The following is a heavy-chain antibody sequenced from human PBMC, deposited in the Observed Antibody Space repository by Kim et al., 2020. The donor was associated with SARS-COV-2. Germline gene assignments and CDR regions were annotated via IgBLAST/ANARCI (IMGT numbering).Heavy chain of an antibody. J-gene: IGHJ6*02. CDR3: ARFSGPYGMDV. D-gene: IGHD3-10*01. V-gene: IGHV1-2*05. Sequence: NYAQKFQGRVTMTRDTSISTAYMELSRLRSDDTVVYYCARFSGPYGMDVWGQGTTVTVSS.